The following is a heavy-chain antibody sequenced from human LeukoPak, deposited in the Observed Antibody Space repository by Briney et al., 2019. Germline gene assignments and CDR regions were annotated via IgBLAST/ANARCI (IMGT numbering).Heavy chain of an antibody. V-gene: IGHV3-21*01. Sequence: GGSVRLSCAASGFAFSSYSINWVRQAPGKGLEWVSSISSSSRDIYYADLVKGRFTISRDNAKNSLYLQMNSLRAEDTAVYYCARESSGSRYGGSFDVWGQGTMVPVSS. J-gene: IGHJ3*01. CDR2: ISSSSRDI. D-gene: IGHD6-19*01. CDR3: ARESSGSRYGGSFDV. CDR1: GFAFSSYS.